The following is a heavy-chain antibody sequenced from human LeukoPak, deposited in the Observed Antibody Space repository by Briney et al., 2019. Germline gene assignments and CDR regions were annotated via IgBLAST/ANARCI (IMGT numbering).Heavy chain of an antibody. V-gene: IGHV3-49*03. CDR2: IRSKAYGGTT. CDR1: GFTFGDYA. Sequence: PGRSLRLSCTASGFTFGDYAMSWFHQAPGKGLEWVGFIRSKAYGGTTEYAAAVKGRFTISRDDSKSIAYMQMNSLKTEDTAVYYCTRAPNYYGSGSYYNGVNDAFDIWGQGTMVTVSS. J-gene: IGHJ3*02. D-gene: IGHD3-10*01. CDR3: TRAPNYYGSGSYYNGVNDAFDI.